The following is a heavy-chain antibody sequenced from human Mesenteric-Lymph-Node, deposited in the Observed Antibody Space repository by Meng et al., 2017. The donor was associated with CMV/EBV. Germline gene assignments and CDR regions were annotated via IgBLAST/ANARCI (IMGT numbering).Heavy chain of an antibody. CDR1: GGSISSGGYY. J-gene: IGHJ6*02. V-gene: IGHV4-61*08. CDR3: AREPETAYLFGELSLLYGMDV. CDR2: IYYSGST. D-gene: IGHD3-10*01. Sequence: SETLSLTCTVSGGSISSGGYYWSWIRQPPGKGLEWIGYIYYSGSTNYNPSLKSRVTISVDTSKNQFSLKLSSVTAADTAVYYCAREPETAYLFGELSLLYGMDVWGQGTTVTVSS.